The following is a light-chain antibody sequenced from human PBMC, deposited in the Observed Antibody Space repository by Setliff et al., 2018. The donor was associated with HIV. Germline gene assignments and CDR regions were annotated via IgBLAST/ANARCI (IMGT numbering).Light chain of an antibody. J-gene: IGLJ2*01. V-gene: IGLV2-14*01. CDR1: SSDVGGYNY. CDR2: EVS. Sequence: QSVLTQPASVSGSPGQSITISCTGTSSDVGGYNYVSWYQQHPGKAPKLMIYEVSNRPPEVSNRFSGSKSGNTASLTISGLQAEDEADYYCSSYTSSGTLVVFGGGTKSPS. CDR3: SSYTSSGTLVV.